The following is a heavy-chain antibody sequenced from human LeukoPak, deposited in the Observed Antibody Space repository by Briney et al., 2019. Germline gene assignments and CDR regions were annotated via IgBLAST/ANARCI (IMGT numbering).Heavy chain of an antibody. D-gene: IGHD2-21*01. CDR2: INHSGST. J-gene: IGHJ3*02. V-gene: IGHV4-34*01. CDR1: GGSFSGYY. CDR3: ARPIVVVPLRVFDI. Sequence: SETLSLTCAVYGGSFSGYYWSWIRQPPGKGLEWIGEINHSGSTNNNPSLKSRVTISLDTSKNQFSLKLSSVTAADTAVYYCARPIVVVPLRVFDIWGQGTMVTVSS.